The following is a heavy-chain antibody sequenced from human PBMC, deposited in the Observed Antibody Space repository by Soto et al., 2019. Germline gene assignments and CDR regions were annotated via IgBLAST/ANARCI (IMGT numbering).Heavy chain of an antibody. V-gene: IGHV3-15*01. CDR1: GITFSNAW. D-gene: IGHD2-8*02. CDR3: TTTRPGANVFDN. Sequence: EVLLVESGGDLVEPGGSLRLSCAASGITFSNAWMNWVRQAPGKGLEYIGRIRSKTDGGTTEDAAPVEGRFTISRDDSKNTLSLQMGGLKTEDTAVYYCTTTRPGANVFDNWGQGTLVTVSS. J-gene: IGHJ3*02. CDR2: IRSKTDGGTT.